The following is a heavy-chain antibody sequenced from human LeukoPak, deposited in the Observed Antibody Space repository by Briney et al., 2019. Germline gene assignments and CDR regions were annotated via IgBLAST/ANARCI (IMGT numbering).Heavy chain of an antibody. CDR3: AKVATETAMVTGGFDY. CDR1: GFTFSSYG. Sequence: GGSLRLSCAASGFTFSSYGIHWVRQAPGKGLDWVAFIRNDGSDKYYGDSVKGRFTISRDNSKNTAYLQMNSLRSEDTSVYFCAKVATETAMVTGGFDYWGQGTLVTVSS. CDR2: IRNDGSDK. J-gene: IGHJ4*02. V-gene: IGHV3-30*02. D-gene: IGHD5-18*01.